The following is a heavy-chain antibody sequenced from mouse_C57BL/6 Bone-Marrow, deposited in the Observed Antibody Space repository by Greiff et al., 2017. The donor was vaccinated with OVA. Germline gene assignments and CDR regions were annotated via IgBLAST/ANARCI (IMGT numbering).Heavy chain of an antibody. CDR3: ARERVITTDFDY. J-gene: IGHJ2*01. Sequence: EVQLQESGAELVKPGASVKLSCTASGFNIKDYYMHWVKQRTEQGLEWIGRIDPEDGENKYAPKFQGKATITADTSSNTAYLQLSSLTSEDTAVYYCARERVITTDFDYWGQGTTLTVSS. V-gene: IGHV14-2*01. CDR1: GFNIKDYY. D-gene: IGHD1-2*01. CDR2: IDPEDGEN.